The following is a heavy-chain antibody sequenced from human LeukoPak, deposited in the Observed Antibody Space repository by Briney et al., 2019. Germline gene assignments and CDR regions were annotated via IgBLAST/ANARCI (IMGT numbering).Heavy chain of an antibody. Sequence: GGSLRLSCAASGFTFSSTWMSWVRQAPGKGLEWVGNIQPDGSEGYPVDSVKGRFTISRDNSKNTLYLQMNSLRAEDTAVYYCAAYPRGYSGYDLRYWGQGTLVTVSS. CDR1: GFTFSSTW. J-gene: IGHJ4*02. V-gene: IGHV3-7*01. D-gene: IGHD5-12*01. CDR3: AAYPRGYSGYDLRY. CDR2: IQPDGSEG.